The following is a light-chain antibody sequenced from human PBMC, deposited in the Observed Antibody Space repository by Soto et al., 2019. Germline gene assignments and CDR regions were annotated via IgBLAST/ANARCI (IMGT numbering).Light chain of an antibody. J-gene: IGKJ1*01. CDR1: QSVSSSS. V-gene: IGKV3-20*01. Sequence: ENVLTQSPGTLSLSPGERATLSCRASQSVSSSSLAWYQQRPGQAPRLLTYGASSRATGTPDRFSGSGSGTDFTLTISRLEPEDFAVYYCKEYGSSPLTFGQGTKVDI. CDR3: KEYGSSPLT. CDR2: GAS.